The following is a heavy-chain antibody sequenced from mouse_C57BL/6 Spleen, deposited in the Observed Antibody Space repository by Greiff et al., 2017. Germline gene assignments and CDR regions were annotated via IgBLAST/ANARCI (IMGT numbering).Heavy chain of an antibody. D-gene: IGHD2-1*01. Sequence: VQLQESGPELVKPGASVKISCKASGYAFSSSWMNWVKQRPGKGLEWIGRIYPGDGDTNYNGKFKGKATLTADKSSSTAYMQLSSLTSEDSAVYFCARGGNYVGAMDYWGQGTSVTVSS. CDR3: ARGGNYVGAMDY. V-gene: IGHV1-82*01. J-gene: IGHJ4*01. CDR2: IYPGDGDT. CDR1: GYAFSSSW.